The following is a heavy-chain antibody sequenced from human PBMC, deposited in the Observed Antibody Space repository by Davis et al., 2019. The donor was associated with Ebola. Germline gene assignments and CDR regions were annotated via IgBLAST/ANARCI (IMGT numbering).Heavy chain of an antibody. V-gene: IGHV3-30*18. D-gene: IGHD3-22*01. J-gene: IGHJ4*02. Sequence: GESLKISCAASGFTFSSYGMHWVRQAPGKGLEWVAVISYDGSNKYYADSVKGRFTISRDNSKNTLYLQMNSLRAEDTAVYYCAKDLSPGPYYYDSSGYWGYFDYWGQGTLVTVSS. CDR3: AKDLSPGPYYYDSSGYWGYFDY. CDR1: GFTFSSYG. CDR2: ISYDGSNK.